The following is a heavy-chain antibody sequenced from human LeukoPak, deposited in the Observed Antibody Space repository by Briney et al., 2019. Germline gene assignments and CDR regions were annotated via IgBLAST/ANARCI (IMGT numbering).Heavy chain of an antibody. J-gene: IGHJ4*02. Sequence: GGSLRLSCAASGFTFRSYGMHWVRQAPGKGLDWVAFIRYDGSDKYYADSVKGRFTISRDRSNNTLYLQMNSLRPEDTAVYYCAKVASLSSSPFDYWGQGTLVTVSS. CDR3: AKVASLSSSPFDY. V-gene: IGHV3-30*02. CDR2: IRYDGSDK. CDR1: GFTFRSYG. D-gene: IGHD6-13*01.